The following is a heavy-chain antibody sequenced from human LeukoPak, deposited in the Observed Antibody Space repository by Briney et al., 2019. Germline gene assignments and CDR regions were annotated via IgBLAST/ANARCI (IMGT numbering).Heavy chain of an antibody. CDR3: STTPYYDSGGYYYSY. Sequence: PGGSLRLSCAASGFTFSAYWMHWVRQAPGKGLVWVSRINSDGSSTSYADSVKGRFTISRDNAKNMLYLQMNSLRAEDTAVYYCSTTPYYDSGGYYYSYWGQGTLVTVS. CDR1: GFTFSAYW. D-gene: IGHD3-22*01. V-gene: IGHV3-74*01. CDR2: INSDGSST. J-gene: IGHJ4*02.